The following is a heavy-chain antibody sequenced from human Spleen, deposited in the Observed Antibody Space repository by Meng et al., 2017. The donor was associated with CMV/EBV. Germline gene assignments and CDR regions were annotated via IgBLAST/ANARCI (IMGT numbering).Heavy chain of an antibody. CDR3: ARTTASFDY. D-gene: IGHD1-1*01. CDR1: GDSVSNSGAT. Sequence: TCAISGDSVSNSGATWNWIRQSPSRGLEWLGRTYYRSKWYNAYAVSVKSRITINPDTSKNQFSLQLNSVTPEDSAMYYCARTTASFDYWGQGTLVTVSS. J-gene: IGHJ4*02. V-gene: IGHV6-1*01. CDR2: TYYRSKWYN.